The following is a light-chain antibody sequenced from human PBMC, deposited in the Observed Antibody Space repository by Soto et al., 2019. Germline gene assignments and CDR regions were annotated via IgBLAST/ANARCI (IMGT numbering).Light chain of an antibody. J-gene: IGKJ1*01. Sequence: DLQMTQSPSTLSASVGDRVTITCRASQSISNWLAWYQQKPGKAPKLLIYKASFLESGVPSRFSGSGSGTEFSLTISSLQPDDFATYFCQQYNSYSWTFGQGTKVEIK. V-gene: IGKV1-5*03. CDR2: KAS. CDR1: QSISNW. CDR3: QQYNSYSWT.